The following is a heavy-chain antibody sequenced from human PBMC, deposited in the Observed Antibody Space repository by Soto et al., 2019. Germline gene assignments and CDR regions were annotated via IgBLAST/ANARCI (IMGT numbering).Heavy chain of an antibody. CDR2: IKDSAGST. V-gene: IGHV3-23*01. J-gene: IGHJ4*02. D-gene: IGHD3-22*01. Sequence: GGSLRLSCAASGSAISSYAMSWVRQAPGKGLEWVSSIKDSAGSTNYADSVKGRFTISRDNAKNTLYLQMNSLRAEDTAVYYCASRPPSEMWLFCFAYWGRGTLVTVSS. CDR1: GSAISSYA. CDR3: ASRPPSEMWLFCFAY.